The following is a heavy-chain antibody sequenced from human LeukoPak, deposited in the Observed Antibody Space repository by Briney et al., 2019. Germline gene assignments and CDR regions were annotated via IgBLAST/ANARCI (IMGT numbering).Heavy chain of an antibody. CDR2: INGDGSST. Sequence: GGSLRLSCAASGFTVSGYYMSWVRQVPGKGLVWVSCINGDGSSTKYADSVKGRFTISRDNAKNTLYLQVNSLRAEDTAVYYCAQGGSPGALDYWGRGTLVTVSS. D-gene: IGHD2-15*01. CDR3: AQGGSPGALDY. CDR1: GFTVSGYY. J-gene: IGHJ4*02. V-gene: IGHV3-74*01.